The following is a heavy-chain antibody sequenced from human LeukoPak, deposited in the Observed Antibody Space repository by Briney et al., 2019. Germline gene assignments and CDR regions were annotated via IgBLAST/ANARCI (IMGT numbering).Heavy chain of an antibody. V-gene: IGHV1-69*13. D-gene: IGHD5-24*01. Sequence: SVKVSCKASGGTFSSYAISWVRQAPGQGLEWMGGIIPIFGTASYAQKFQGRVTITADESTSTAYLELSSLTSEDTAVYYCARVVLGRRWLQTSYYYGMDVWGQGTTVTVSS. CDR3: ARVVLGRRWLQTSYYYGMDV. J-gene: IGHJ6*02. CDR2: IIPIFGTA. CDR1: GGTFSSYA.